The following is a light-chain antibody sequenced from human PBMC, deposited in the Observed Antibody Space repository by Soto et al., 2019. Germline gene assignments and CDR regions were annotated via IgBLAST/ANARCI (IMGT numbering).Light chain of an antibody. V-gene: IGLV2-8*01. CDR3: ISYDGSNNFFYV. CDR2: ELT. Sequence: QTLLTPPPSASVSPAQSVTISCNGTSSDVGAYNYVSWYQQHPGKAPKLMISELTKRPSGVPDRFSGSKSGNTTSLTVSGLQAEDEADYFCISYDGSNNFFYVLGTGTKVTVL. J-gene: IGLJ1*01. CDR1: SSDVGAYNY.